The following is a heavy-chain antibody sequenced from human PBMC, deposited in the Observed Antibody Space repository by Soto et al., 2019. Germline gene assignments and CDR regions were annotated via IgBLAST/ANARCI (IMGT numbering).Heavy chain of an antibody. CDR2: INSEGSDT. J-gene: IGHJ6*03. CDR1: GFTFSPYW. Sequence: GGSLRLSCAASGFTFSPYWMHWVRQAPGKGLVWVSRINSEGSDTTYADSVKGRFIISRDNAKNTLYLQMTSLRAEDTAVYYCARAPLKYVDVWGKGATVTVSS. CDR3: ARAPLKYVDV. V-gene: IGHV3-74*01.